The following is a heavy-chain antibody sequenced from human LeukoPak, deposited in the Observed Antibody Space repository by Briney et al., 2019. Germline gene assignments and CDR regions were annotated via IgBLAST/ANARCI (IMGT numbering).Heavy chain of an antibody. CDR1: GYTFTDYY. CDR3: ARDSRSGYDSPWDYYYGMDV. V-gene: IGHV1-69-2*01. Sequence: GATVKISCKASGYTFTDYYMHWVQQAPGKGLEWMGRVDPEDGETIYAEKFQGRVTITADTSTDTAYMELSSLRSEDTAVYYCARDSRSGYDSPWDYYYGMDVWGQGTTVTVSS. CDR2: VDPEDGET. D-gene: IGHD5-12*01. J-gene: IGHJ6*02.